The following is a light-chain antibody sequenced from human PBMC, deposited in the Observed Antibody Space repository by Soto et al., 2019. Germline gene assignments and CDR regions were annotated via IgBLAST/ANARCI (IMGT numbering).Light chain of an antibody. V-gene: IGKV1-5*01. CDR1: QSIRSW. J-gene: IGKJ4*01. Sequence: DIQMTQSPSILSASVGDRVTITCRASQSIRSWLSWYQQKPGKAPKLLIYDAYSLDSGVPSRFSGRRSGTDFTLTIAVLQPEEFATYYWQEYESYSLLTFGGGTKVEIK. CDR2: DAY. CDR3: QEYESYSLLT.